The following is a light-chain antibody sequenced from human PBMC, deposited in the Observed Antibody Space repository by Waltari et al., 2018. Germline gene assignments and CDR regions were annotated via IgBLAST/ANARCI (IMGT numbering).Light chain of an antibody. CDR2: AAT. CDR1: QGVNKE. V-gene: IGKV1-6*01. Sequence: IQMTQSPSSLSASVGDTVSVTCRASQGVNKELSWYQQKPGKAPTLLIYAATRLQMGVSSRFSGSGSGRDFTLIINSLQPEDVATYYCHQDYDNPDSFGQGTKVEI. J-gene: IGKJ2*03. CDR3: HQDYDNPDS.